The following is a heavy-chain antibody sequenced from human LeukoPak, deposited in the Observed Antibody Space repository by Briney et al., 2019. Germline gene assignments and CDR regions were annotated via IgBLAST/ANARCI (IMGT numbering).Heavy chain of an antibody. CDR1: GGSFSGYH. CDR2: IKHSGST. Sequence: SSETLSLTCAGYGGSFSGYHWSWIRQPPGKGLEWIGEIKHSGSTKYNPSLKSRVTISVGTSKNQFSLKLSSVTAADTAVYYCASKRWELLIDYWGQGTLVTVSS. CDR3: ASKRWELLIDY. D-gene: IGHD1-26*01. J-gene: IGHJ4*02. V-gene: IGHV4-34*01.